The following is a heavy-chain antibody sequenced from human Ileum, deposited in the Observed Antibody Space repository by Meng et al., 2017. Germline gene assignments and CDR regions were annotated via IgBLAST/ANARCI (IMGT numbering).Heavy chain of an antibody. CDR1: GYTFIDYF. Sequence: ASVKVSCKTSGYTFIDYFMHWVRQAPGQGLEWMGRVNPRNGGTNYAQKFQGRVTMTRDTSITTAYMELSRLRSDDTAVYYCAREAYYSGSSSAFDYWGQATLVTVSS. CDR2: VNPRNGGT. CDR3: AREAYYSGSSSAFDY. J-gene: IGHJ4*02. V-gene: IGHV1-2*06. D-gene: IGHD6-6*01.